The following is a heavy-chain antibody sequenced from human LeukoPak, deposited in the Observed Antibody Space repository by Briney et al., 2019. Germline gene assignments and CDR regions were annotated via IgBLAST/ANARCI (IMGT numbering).Heavy chain of an antibody. CDR3: ARRPSDYDILTGYFDY. CDR2: IYPGDSDT. V-gene: IGHV5-51*01. J-gene: IGHJ4*02. CDR1: GYSFTSYW. Sequence: GESLKISCKGSGYSFTSYWIGWVRQMPRKGLEWMGIIYPGDSDTRYSPSFQGQVTISADKSISTAYLQWSSLKASDSAMYYCARRPSDYDILTGYFDYWGQGTLVTVSS. D-gene: IGHD3-9*01.